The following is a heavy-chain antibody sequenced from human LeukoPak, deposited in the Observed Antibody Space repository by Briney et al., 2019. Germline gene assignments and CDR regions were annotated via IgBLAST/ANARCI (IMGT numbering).Heavy chain of an antibody. CDR2: MNPNSGNT. J-gene: IGHJ6*03. CDR1: GYTFTSYE. D-gene: IGHD6-19*01. V-gene: IGHV1-8*01. Sequence: PVASVRVSCKASGYTFTSYEMNGVGQAPGQGLEGMGWMNPNSGNTDYAQKFQGRFTMTRNTSITTAYMELTSLRSEDTAVYYCARGGAVAGYYYYYYLDVWGKGTTVTVSS. CDR3: ARGGAVAGYYYYYYLDV.